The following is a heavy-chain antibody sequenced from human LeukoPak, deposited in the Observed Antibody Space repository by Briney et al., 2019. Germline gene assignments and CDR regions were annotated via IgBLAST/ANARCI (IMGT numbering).Heavy chain of an antibody. Sequence: ETLSLTCTVSDGPISNYYWSWIRQPPGKGLEWIGYIYYTGSTKYNPSLKSRVTLSVDSSKTQFSLKLNSVTAADTAVYYCAKSPSWGSGLDAFDIWGQGTMVTVSS. V-gene: IGHV4-59*01. J-gene: IGHJ3*02. CDR3: AKSPSWGSGLDAFDI. CDR2: IYYTGST. CDR1: DGPISNYY. D-gene: IGHD7-27*01.